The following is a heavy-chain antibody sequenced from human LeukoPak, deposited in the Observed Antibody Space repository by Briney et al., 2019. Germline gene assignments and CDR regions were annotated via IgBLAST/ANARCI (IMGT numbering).Heavy chain of an antibody. Sequence: PGGSLRLSCAASGFTFSSYGMHWVRQAPGKGLEWVAVIWYDGSNKYYADSVKGRFTISRDNSKNTLYLQMNSLRAEDTAVYYCARIGGRWLQSGWFDPWGQGTLVTVSS. V-gene: IGHV3-33*01. CDR3: ARIGGRWLQSGWFDP. J-gene: IGHJ5*02. D-gene: IGHD5-24*01. CDR2: IWYDGSNK. CDR1: GFTFSSYG.